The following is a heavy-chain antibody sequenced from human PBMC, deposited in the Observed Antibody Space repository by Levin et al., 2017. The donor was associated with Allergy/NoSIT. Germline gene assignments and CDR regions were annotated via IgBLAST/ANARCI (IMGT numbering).Heavy chain of an antibody. CDR3: AREGSNPRVGHYMDV. CDR1: GFTFSSYE. CDR2: ISVSGSTM. J-gene: IGHJ6*03. V-gene: IGHV3-48*03. Sequence: LSLTCAASGFTFSSYEMNWVRQAPGKGLEWVSYISVSGSTMYYPDSVKGRFTISRDNAENSLYLQMNSLRAEDTAVYYCAREGSNPRVGHYMDVWGKGTTVTVSS. D-gene: IGHD1-14*01.